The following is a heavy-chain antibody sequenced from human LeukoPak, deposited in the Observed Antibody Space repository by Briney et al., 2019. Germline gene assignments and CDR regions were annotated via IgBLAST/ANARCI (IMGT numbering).Heavy chain of an antibody. D-gene: IGHD3-22*01. CDR3: ARDHDSRGYYGY. CDR1: GFTFRSYS. V-gene: IGHV3-21*01. CDR2: ISSSSSYI. J-gene: IGHJ4*02. Sequence: GGSLRLSCAASGFTFRSYSMNWVRQAPGKGLEWVSSISSSSSYIYYADSVKGRFTISRDNAKNSLYLQMNSLRAEDTAVYYCARDHDSRGYYGYWGQGTLVTVSS.